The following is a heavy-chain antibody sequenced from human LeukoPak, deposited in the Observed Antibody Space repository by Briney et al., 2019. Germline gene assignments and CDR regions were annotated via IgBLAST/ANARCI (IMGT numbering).Heavy chain of an antibody. D-gene: IGHD2/OR15-2a*01. CDR1: GYNFGTLW. V-gene: IGHV5-51*01. J-gene: IGHJ4*02. CDR2: IYPGDSDT. CDR3: ARYPKMSSSIYYFDY. Sequence: GESLKISCKGSGYNFGTLWIAWVRQMPGKGLEWMGIIYPGDSDTRYSPSFQGQVTISADKSISTAYLQWSGLQASDTALYYCARYPKMSSSIYYFDYWGQGTLVTVSS.